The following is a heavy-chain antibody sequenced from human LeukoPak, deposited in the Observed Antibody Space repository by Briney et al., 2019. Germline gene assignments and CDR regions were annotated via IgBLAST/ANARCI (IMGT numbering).Heavy chain of an antibody. V-gene: IGHV3-23*01. CDR3: AKDRAPSGWFNSDY. CDR1: RFTFSNYV. CDR2: ISGSGDST. D-gene: IGHD6-19*01. J-gene: IGHJ4*02. Sequence: PGGSLRLSCAASRFTFSNYVMSWVRQAPGKGLEWVSGISGSGDSTYYADSVKGRFTISRDNSKNTLYLQMNSLRVEDTAAYYCAKDRAPSGWFNSDYWGQGTLVTVSS.